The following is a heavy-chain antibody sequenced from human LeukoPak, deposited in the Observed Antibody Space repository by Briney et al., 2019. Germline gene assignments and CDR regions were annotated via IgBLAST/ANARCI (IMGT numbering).Heavy chain of an antibody. CDR3: ARALSYYDFWNDY. CDR1: GGSFSGYY. V-gene: IGHV4-34*01. CDR2: INHSGST. Sequence: SETLSLTCAVYGGSFSGYYWSWIRQPPGKGLEWIGEINHSGSTNYNPSLKSRVTISVDTSKNQFSLKLSSVTAADTAVYYCARALSYYDFWNDYWGQGTLVTVSS. J-gene: IGHJ4*02. D-gene: IGHD3-3*01.